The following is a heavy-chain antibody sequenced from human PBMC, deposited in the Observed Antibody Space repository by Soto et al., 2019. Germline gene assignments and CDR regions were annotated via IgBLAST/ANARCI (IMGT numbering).Heavy chain of an antibody. V-gene: IGHV1-8*01. D-gene: IGHD2-15*01. CDR2: MNPNSGNT. CDR1: GYTFTSYD. Sequence: QVQLVQSGAEVKNPGASVKVSCKASGYTFTSYDINWVRQATGQGLEWMGWMNPNSGNTVYAQKFQGRVTMTRNTTISTAYMALSSLRSEDTAVYYCASGFLASIVVVVAATRGNWFDPWGQGTLVTVSS. CDR3: ASGFLASIVVVVAATRGNWFDP. J-gene: IGHJ5*02.